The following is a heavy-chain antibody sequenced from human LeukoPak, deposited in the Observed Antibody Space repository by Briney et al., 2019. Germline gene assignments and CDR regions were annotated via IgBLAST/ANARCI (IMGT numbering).Heavy chain of an antibody. V-gene: IGHV3-7*05. D-gene: IGHD5-12*01. CDR1: GFTFSTYW. CDR3: VRGGYGPDY. Sequence: GGSLRLSCAASGFTFSTYWMSWVRQAPGKGREWVANIKQDGSVKNYVDSLKGRFTISRDNAKNSLYLQMNSLRADDTAMYYCVRGGYGPDYWGQGTLVTVSS. CDR2: IKQDGSVK. J-gene: IGHJ4*02.